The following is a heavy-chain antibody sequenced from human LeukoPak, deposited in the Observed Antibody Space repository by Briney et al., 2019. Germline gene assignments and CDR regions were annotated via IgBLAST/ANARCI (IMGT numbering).Heavy chain of an antibody. CDR2: IYYSGST. CDR3: ARNYTASPGERFDY. V-gene: IGHV4-39*01. Sequence: SETLSLTCTVSGGSISSSSYYWGWIRQPPGKGLEWIGSIYYSGSTYYNPSLKSRVTISVDTSKNQFSLMLRSLTAADTAGYYCARNYTASPGERFDYWGQGTLVTVSS. J-gene: IGHJ4*02. CDR1: GGSISSSSYY. D-gene: IGHD1-1*01.